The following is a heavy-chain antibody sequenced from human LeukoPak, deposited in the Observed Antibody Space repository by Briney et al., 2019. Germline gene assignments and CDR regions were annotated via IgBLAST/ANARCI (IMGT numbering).Heavy chain of an antibody. D-gene: IGHD6-13*01. CDR2: ISSSSSYI. V-gene: IGHV3-21*01. CDR1: GFTFSSYS. Sequence: GGSLRLSCAASGFTFSSYSMNWVRQAPGKGLEWVSSISSSSSYIYYADSVKGRFTISRDNAKNSLYLQMNSLRAEDTAVYYCARGIAMANLLYYFDYWGQGILVTVSS. J-gene: IGHJ4*02. CDR3: ARGIAMANLLYYFDY.